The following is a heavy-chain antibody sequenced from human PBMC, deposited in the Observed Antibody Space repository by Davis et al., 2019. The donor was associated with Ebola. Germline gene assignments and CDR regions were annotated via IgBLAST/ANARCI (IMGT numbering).Heavy chain of an antibody. CDR2: IIPIFGTA. Sequence: SVKVSCKASGGTFSSYAISWVRQAPGQGLEWMGGIIPIFGTANYAQKFQGRVTITADESTSTAYMELSSLRSEDTAVYYCAKVRGSSGVSSWFDPWGQGTLVTVSS. V-gene: IGHV1-69*13. CDR3: AKVRGSSGVSSWFDP. J-gene: IGHJ5*02. D-gene: IGHD6-6*01. CDR1: GGTFSSYA.